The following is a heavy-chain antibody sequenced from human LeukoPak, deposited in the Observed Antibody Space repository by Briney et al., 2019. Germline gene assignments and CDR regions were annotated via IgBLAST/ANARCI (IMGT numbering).Heavy chain of an antibody. CDR1: GFTFSDYY. Sequence: GGSLRLSCAASGFTFSDYYMSWIRQAPGKGLEWVSYISSSGSTIYYADSVKGRFTISRDNAKNSLYLQMNSLRAEDTATYYCAKDGLQSSEWSPPLNCWGQGILVIVSS. J-gene: IGHJ4*02. V-gene: IGHV3-11*01. D-gene: IGHD3-3*01. CDR2: ISSSGSTI. CDR3: AKDGLQSSEWSPPLNC.